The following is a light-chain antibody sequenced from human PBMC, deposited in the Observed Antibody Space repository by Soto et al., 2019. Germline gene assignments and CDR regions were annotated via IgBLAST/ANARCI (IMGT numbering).Light chain of an antibody. V-gene: IGKV4-1*01. CDR1: QSVLYSSNNKNY. J-gene: IGKJ4*01. Sequence: DIVMTQSPDSLAVSLGERATINCKSSQSVLYSSNNKNYLAWYQQKPGQPPKLLIYWASTRESGVPDRFSGSGSGTDFALTISSLQAEDVAVYCCQQYYSTPLTFGRGTKVDIK. CDR2: WAS. CDR3: QQYYSTPLT.